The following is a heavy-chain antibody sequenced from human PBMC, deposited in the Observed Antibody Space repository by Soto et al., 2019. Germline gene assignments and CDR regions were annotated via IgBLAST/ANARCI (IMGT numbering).Heavy chain of an antibody. CDR3: ARGGEMATIGVDAFDI. V-gene: IGHV1-69*02. D-gene: IGHD5-12*01. Sequence: QVQLVQSGAEVKKPGSSVKVSCKASGGTFSSYTISWVRQAPGQGLEWMGRIIPILGIANYAQKFQGRVTITADKSTSTAYMELSSLRSEDTAVYYCARGGEMATIGVDAFDIWGQGTMVTVSS. J-gene: IGHJ3*02. CDR1: GGTFSSYT. CDR2: IIPILGIA.